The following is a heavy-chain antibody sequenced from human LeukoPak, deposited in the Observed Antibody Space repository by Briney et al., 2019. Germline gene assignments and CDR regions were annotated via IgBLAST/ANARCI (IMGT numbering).Heavy chain of an antibody. V-gene: IGHV1-24*01. J-gene: IGHJ1*01. CDR2: FHPEDGVT. D-gene: IGHD6-19*01. CDR1: GNTLTDLC. CDR3: ATPPSGGWYSYFQH. Sequence: GASVKVSCKLSGNTLTDLCMHWVRQTPGKGLEWMGGFHPEDGVTMYAPNFQGRVTLTDDTSTETAYMELINVRSEDTGVYYCATPPSGGWYSYFQHWGQGNLVTVSS.